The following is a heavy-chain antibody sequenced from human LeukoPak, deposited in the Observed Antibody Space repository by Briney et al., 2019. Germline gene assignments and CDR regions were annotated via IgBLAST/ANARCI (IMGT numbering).Heavy chain of an antibody. CDR2: INAGDGNT. CDR3: ARGGQQPYRNGDYVPFDY. CDR1: GYTFSSYA. J-gene: IGHJ4*02. D-gene: IGHD4-17*01. Sequence: ASVKVSCKASGYTFSSYAIHWVRQAPGQRLEWMGWINAGDGNTKYSQKFKGRVTITRDTSASTAYMELSSLISEDTAVYYCARGGQQPYRNGDYVPFDYWGQGTLVTVSS. V-gene: IGHV1-3*01.